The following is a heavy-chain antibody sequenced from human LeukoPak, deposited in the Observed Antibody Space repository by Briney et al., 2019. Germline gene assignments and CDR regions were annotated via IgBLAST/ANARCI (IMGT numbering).Heavy chain of an antibody. V-gene: IGHV4-38-2*02. CDR2: IYHSGRT. Sequence: SETLSLTCTVSGYSISSGYYWGWIRQPPGQGLEWIGSIYHSGRTYYNPSLKSRVTISVDTSKNQFSLKLSSVTAADTAVYYCAREVAAAGTMVDYWGQGTLVTVSS. D-gene: IGHD6-13*01. J-gene: IGHJ4*02. CDR3: AREVAAAGTMVDY. CDR1: GYSISSGYY.